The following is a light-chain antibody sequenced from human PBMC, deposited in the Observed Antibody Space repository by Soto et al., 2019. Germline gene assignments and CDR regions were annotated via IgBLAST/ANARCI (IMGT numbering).Light chain of an antibody. CDR1: QDIRNF. V-gene: IGKV1-27*01. J-gene: IGKJ3*01. CDR2: AAS. Sequence: DIQMTQSPTSLYASVGDRVTITCRASQDIRNFVAWYQQKPGKAPKLLIYAASTLQSGVPSRFSGSGSGTAFTLTINSMQPEDVATYSCQKYSSVPVFGPGTKVEIK. CDR3: QKYSSVPV.